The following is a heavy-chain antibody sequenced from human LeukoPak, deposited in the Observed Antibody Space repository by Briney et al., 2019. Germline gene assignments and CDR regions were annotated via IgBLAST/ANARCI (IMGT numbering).Heavy chain of an antibody. J-gene: IGHJ5*02. Sequence: LSETLSLTCAVYGGSFSGYYWSWIRQPPGKGLEWIGEINHSGSTNYNPSLKSRVTISVDTSKNQFSLKLSSVTAADTAVYYCARGLHRYCSGGSCYSNINWFDPWGQGTLVTVSS. CDR3: ARGLHRYCSGGSCYSNINWFDP. CDR1: GGSFSGYY. D-gene: IGHD2-15*01. CDR2: INHSGST. V-gene: IGHV4-34*01.